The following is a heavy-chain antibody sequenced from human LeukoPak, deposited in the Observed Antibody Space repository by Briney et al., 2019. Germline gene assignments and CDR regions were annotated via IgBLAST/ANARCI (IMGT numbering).Heavy chain of an antibody. Sequence: PSETLSLTCTVSGGSISSYYWSWIRQPAGKGLEWMGRIYTSGSTYYNPSLKSRVTISVDTSKNQFSLKLSSVTAADTAVYYCARPTGDCSGGSCYFADYYMDVWGKGTTVTISS. D-gene: IGHD2-15*01. CDR3: ARPTGDCSGGSCYFADYYMDV. CDR1: GGSISSYY. V-gene: IGHV4-4*07. J-gene: IGHJ6*03. CDR2: IYTSGST.